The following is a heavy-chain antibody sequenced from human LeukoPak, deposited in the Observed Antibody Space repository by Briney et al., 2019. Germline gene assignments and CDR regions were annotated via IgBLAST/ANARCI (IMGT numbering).Heavy chain of an antibody. V-gene: IGHV3-15*01. CDR1: GFAFSSYG. CDR3: TTRSPARYCSDGACYSSADY. D-gene: IGHD2-15*01. J-gene: IGHJ4*02. Sequence: PGGSLRLSCAASGFAFSSYGMSWVRQAPGKGLEWVGHIKSKVDGGTPDYVAPVKGRFTISRDDSRNTLYLQVSSLNTEDTAVYYCTTRSPARYCSDGACYSSADYWGQGTLVTVSS. CDR2: IKSKVDGGTP.